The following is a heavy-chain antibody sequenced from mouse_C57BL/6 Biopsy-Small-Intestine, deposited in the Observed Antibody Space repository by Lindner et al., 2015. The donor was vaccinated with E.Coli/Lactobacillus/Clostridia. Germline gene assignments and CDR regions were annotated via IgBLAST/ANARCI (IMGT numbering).Heavy chain of an antibody. CDR1: GYTFTDYY. Sequence: VQLQESGPELVKPGASVKISCKASGYTFTDYYINWVKQRPGQGLEWIGWIYPGSNYTDYNEKFRVKATLTVDNFSSTAYMQLGSLTSEDSAVYFCTRRDFDYWGQGTTLTVSS. CDR3: TRRDFDY. CDR2: IYPGSNYT. V-gene: IGHV1-84*01. J-gene: IGHJ2*01.